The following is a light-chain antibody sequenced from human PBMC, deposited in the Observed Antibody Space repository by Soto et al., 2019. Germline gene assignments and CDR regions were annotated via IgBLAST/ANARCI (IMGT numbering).Light chain of an antibody. CDR2: GAS. CDR1: HTFSNS. V-gene: IGKV3-15*01. CDR3: QQYNNWPPLT. J-gene: IGKJ4*01. Sequence: EIALTQSPGTLSLSPGVRSTLSFRSVHTFSNSFLSWFQQIPGQAPRLLIYGASTRATGIPARFSGSGSGTEFTLTISSLQSEDFAVYYCQQYNNWPPLTFGGGTKVDIK.